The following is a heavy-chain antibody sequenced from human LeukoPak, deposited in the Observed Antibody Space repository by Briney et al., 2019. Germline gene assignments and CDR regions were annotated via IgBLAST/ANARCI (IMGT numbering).Heavy chain of an antibody. J-gene: IGHJ4*02. Sequence: SETLSLTCTVSGGSINSYYWSWIRQTPGKGLEWIGYIYYSGSTNYDPSLKSRITISVDTSKSQFSLKLSSVSAADTAVYYCARLRDYDSSGYFPPYFDYWGQGPLV. CDR2: IYYSGST. V-gene: IGHV4-59*08. CDR3: ARLRDYDSSGYFPPYFDY. D-gene: IGHD3-22*01. CDR1: GGSINSYY.